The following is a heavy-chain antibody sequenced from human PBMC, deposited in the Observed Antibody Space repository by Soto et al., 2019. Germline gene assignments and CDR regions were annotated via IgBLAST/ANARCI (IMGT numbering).Heavy chain of an antibody. J-gene: IGHJ4*02. V-gene: IGHV4-34*01. D-gene: IGHD1-26*01. CDR3: AIGPLQVGATTFDY. CDR1: GGSFSGYY. CDR2: INHSGST. Sequence: SETLSLTCAVYGGSFSGYYWSWIRQPPGKGLEWIGEINHSGSTNYNPSLKSRVTISVDTSKNQFSLKLSSVTAADTAVYYCAIGPLQVGATTFDYWGQGTLVPVSS.